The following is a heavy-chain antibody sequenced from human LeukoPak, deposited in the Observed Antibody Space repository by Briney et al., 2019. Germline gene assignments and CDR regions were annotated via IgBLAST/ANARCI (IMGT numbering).Heavy chain of an antibody. CDR2: IYHSGST. CDR1: GYSISSGYY. J-gene: IGHJ4*02. Sequence: SETLSLTCTVSGYSISSGYYWGWIRQPPGKGLEWIGSIYHSGSTYYNPSLKSRVTISVDTSKNQFSLKLSSVTAADTAVYYCARDRLVGATAALDYWGQGTLVTVSS. CDR3: ARDRLVGATAALDY. D-gene: IGHD1-26*01. V-gene: IGHV4-38-2*02.